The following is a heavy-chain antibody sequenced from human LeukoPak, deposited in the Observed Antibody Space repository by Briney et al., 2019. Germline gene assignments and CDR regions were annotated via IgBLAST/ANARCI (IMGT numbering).Heavy chain of an antibody. V-gene: IGHV3-23*01. Sequence: SGGSLRLSCAASGFTFSSYGMSWVRQAPGKGLEWVSAISGSGGSTYFADSVKGRFTISRDNSKNTLDLQMNSLRAEDTAVYYCAKDLGVVVAAQYYFDYWGQGTLLTVSS. CDR1: GFTFSSYG. CDR2: ISGSGGST. D-gene: IGHD2-2*01. J-gene: IGHJ4*02. CDR3: AKDLGVVVAAQYYFDY.